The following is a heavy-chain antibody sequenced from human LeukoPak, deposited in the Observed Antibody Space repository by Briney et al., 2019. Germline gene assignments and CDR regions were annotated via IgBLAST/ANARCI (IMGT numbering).Heavy chain of an antibody. CDR2: ITASGGT. CDR1: GFTFSSYA. Sequence: PGGSLRHSCAASGFTFSSYAMSWVRQAPGKGLEWVSTITASGGTYYADSLKGRFTISRDTSKNTLYLQINSLRAEDTAVYYCAKRGRDYFDQWGQGTLVTVSS. CDR3: AKRGRDYFDQ. V-gene: IGHV3-23*01. J-gene: IGHJ4*02.